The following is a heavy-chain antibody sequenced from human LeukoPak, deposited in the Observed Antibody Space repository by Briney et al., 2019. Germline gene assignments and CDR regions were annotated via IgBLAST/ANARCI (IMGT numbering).Heavy chain of an antibody. J-gene: IGHJ4*02. CDR1: GFTFSSYA. CDR2: ISYDGSNK. V-gene: IGHV3-30*04. Sequence: GGSLRLSCAASGFTFSSYAMYWVRQAPGKGLEWVAVISYDGSNKYYADSVKGRFTISRDNAKNSLYLQMNSLRAEDTAVYYCARAAGEMATIRYWGQGTLVTVSS. CDR3: ARAAGEMATIRY. D-gene: IGHD5-24*01.